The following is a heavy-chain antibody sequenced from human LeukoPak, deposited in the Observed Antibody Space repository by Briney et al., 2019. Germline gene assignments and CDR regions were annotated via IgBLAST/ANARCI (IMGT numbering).Heavy chain of an antibody. V-gene: IGHV4-59*01. CDR2: IYYSGST. D-gene: IGHD3-22*01. Sequence: PSETLSLTCTVSRGSISSYYWSWIRQPPGQGLEWIGYIYYSGSTDYNPSLKSRVNISVDTSKNQFSLKLSSVTAADTAVYFCARVRVSSGSHSWYFDYWGQEPWSPSPQ. J-gene: IGHJ4*01. CDR1: RGSISSYY. CDR3: ARVRVSSGSHSWYFDY.